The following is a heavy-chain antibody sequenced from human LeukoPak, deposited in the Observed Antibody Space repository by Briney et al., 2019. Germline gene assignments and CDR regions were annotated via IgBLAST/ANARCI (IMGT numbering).Heavy chain of an antibody. V-gene: IGHV4-59*08. CDR3: ARQGATNWFDP. CDR2: IYYSGST. Sequence: SETLSLTCTVSGGSISSYYWSWIRQPPGKGLEWIGYIYYSGSTNYNPSLKSRVTISVDTSKNQFSLKLSSVTAADTAVYYCARQGATNWFDPWGQETLVTVSS. CDR1: GGSISSYY. J-gene: IGHJ5*02. D-gene: IGHD1-26*01.